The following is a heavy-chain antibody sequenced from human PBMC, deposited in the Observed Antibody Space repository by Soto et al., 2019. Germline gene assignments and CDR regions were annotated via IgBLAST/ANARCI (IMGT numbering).Heavy chain of an antibody. CDR3: QTGFSASWYILFY. V-gene: IGHV3-30*03. CDR1: GLTFNRYG. D-gene: IGHD6-13*01. CDR2: ISYDGSKK. J-gene: IGHJ4*02. Sequence: QVQLVESGGGVVQPGRSLRLSCGASGLTFNRYGMHWVRQAPGKGLEWVAVISYDGSKKYYADSVKGRFTISRDNAKNTLYLQMNSLRAEDTAVYYCQTGFSASWYILFYWGQGTLVTVSS.